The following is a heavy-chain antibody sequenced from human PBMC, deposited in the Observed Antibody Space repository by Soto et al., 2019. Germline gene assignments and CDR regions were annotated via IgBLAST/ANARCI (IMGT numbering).Heavy chain of an antibody. CDR3: AKDLCFGGPGIYDMDV. Sequence: PGGSLRLSCVGSGLTFSSYAMSWVRQAPGKGLEWVSSISASGGSTFYADSVKGRFTIARYKTKSTLYLQMNSLRAEDTAVYYCAKDLCFGGPGIYDMDVWGQGTTVTVSS. V-gene: IGHV3-23*01. J-gene: IGHJ6*02. D-gene: IGHD3-10*01. CDR2: ISASGGST. CDR1: GLTFSSYA.